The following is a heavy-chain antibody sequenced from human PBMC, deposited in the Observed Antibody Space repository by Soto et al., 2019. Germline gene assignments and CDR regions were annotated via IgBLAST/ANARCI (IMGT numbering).Heavy chain of an antibody. CDR2: IIPIFGTA. D-gene: IGHD2-15*01. CDR3: ASGDCSGGSCYRYYYYGMDV. CDR1: GGTFSSYA. Sequence: QVQLVQSGAEVKKPGSSVKVSCKASGGTFSSYAISWVRRAPGQGLEWMGGIIPIFGTANYAQKFQGRVTITADESTSTAYMELSSLRSEDTAVYYCASGDCSGGSCYRYYYYGMDVWGQGTTVTVSS. J-gene: IGHJ6*02. V-gene: IGHV1-69*01.